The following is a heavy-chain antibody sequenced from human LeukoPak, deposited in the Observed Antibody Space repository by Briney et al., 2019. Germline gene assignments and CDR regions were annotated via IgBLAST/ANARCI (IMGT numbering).Heavy chain of an antibody. D-gene: IGHD1-26*01. Sequence: SETLSLTCTVSGGSISSDYWSWIRQPPGKGLEWIGYIYYSGSTNYNPSLKSRVTISVDTSKNQFSLKLSSVTAADTAVYYCARAQVGATILDYWGQGTLVTVSS. V-gene: IGHV4-59*01. CDR2: IYYSGST. CDR1: GGSISSDY. J-gene: IGHJ4*02. CDR3: ARAQVGATILDY.